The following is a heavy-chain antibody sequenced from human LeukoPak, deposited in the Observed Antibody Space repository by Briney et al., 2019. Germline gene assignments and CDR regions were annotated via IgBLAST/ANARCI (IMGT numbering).Heavy chain of an antibody. Sequence: GGSLRLSCAASGFTFSSYWMHWVRQAPGKGVVWVSRINSDGSSTSYADSVKGRFTISRDNSKNTLYLQMNSLRAEDTAVYYCAKSGGIAARRPTKFDYWGQGTLVTVSS. CDR3: AKSGGIAARRPTKFDY. D-gene: IGHD6-6*01. CDR1: GFTFSSYW. V-gene: IGHV3-74*01. J-gene: IGHJ4*02. CDR2: INSDGSST.